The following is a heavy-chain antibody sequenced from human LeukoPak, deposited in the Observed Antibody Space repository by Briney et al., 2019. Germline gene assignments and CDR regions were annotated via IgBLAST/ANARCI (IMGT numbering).Heavy chain of an antibody. V-gene: IGHV4-4*02. D-gene: IGHD1-14*01. J-gene: IGHJ4*02. CDR3: ATSTVMNHYCFDF. CDR1: GGSMSSTKW. Sequence: SGTLSLTCAVSGGSMSSTKWWSWVRQPPGKGLEWIGEIYHSGSTNYNPSLKSRITISVDKSKNQVSLNLTSVTAADTAVYYCATSTVMNHYCFDFWAQGTLVTVSS. CDR2: IYHSGST.